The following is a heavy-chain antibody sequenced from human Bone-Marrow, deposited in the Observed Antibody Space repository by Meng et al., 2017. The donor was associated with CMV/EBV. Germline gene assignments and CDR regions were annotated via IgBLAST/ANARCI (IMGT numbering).Heavy chain of an antibody. J-gene: IGHJ6*02. Sequence: ASVKVSCKATGSTFTSYGISWVRQAPGQGLEWMGIINPSGGSTSYAQKFQGRVTMTRDTSTSTVYMELSSLRSEDTAVYYCARDLTRGRLSHYYYVMDVWGQGTTVTVSS. CDR1: GSTFTSYG. CDR2: INPSGGST. D-gene: IGHD3-16*02. V-gene: IGHV1-46*01. CDR3: ARDLTRGRLSHYYYVMDV.